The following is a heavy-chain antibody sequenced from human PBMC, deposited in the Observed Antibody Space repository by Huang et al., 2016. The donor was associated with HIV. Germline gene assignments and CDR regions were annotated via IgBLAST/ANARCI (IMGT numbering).Heavy chain of an antibody. CDR3: ATSTPDVGAGVLRSAFDI. J-gene: IGHJ3*02. CDR1: GYTVSELS. D-gene: IGHD2-15*01. V-gene: IGHV1-24*01. Sequence: QVQLVESGAELKKQGASGRVSCKVSGYTVSELSLHWVRQAPEKGRGWVGVCDPEEGDTIYAQRLQVRVTMTEGTATDTSYMELSSLRPEDTAVYYCATSTPDVGAGVLRSAFDIWGQGTMVTVSS. CDR2: CDPEEGDT.